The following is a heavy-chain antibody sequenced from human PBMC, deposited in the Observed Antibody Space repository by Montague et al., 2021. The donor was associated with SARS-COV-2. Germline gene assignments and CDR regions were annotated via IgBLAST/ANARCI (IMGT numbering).Heavy chain of an antibody. CDR3: ARELEGYFDP. V-gene: IGHV4-34*11. CDR2: LYYTGGA. J-gene: IGHJ2*01. CDR1: GESFRNYY. D-gene: IGHD3-3*01. Sequence: SETLSLTCAVYGESFRNYYWSWVRQPPGKGLEWIASLYYTGGAFYNPSLMSRVTKSFDTSKNQISLNLASVTAADTAVYYCARELEGYFDPWRRGTLVMVYS.